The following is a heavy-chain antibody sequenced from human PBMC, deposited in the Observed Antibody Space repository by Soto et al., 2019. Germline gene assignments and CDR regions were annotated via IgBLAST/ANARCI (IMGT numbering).Heavy chain of an antibody. D-gene: IGHD3-10*01. CDR3: ARDRTVLWFGVSAFDI. Sequence: ASVKVSCKASGYTFTSYAMHWVRQAPGQRLEWMGWINAGNGNTKYSQKFQGRVTITRDTSASTAYMELSSLRSEDTAVYYCARDRTVLWFGVSAFDIWGQGTMGTVSS. J-gene: IGHJ3*02. V-gene: IGHV1-3*01. CDR1: GYTFTSYA. CDR2: INAGNGNT.